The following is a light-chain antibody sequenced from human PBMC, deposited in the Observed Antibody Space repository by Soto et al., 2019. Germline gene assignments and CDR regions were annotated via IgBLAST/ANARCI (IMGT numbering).Light chain of an antibody. Sequence: DIDMTQSPSSLSASVGDRVTITCRASQGISNYLAWYQQKPGKVPKLLIYAASTLQSVVPSRFSGSGSGTDFTLTISRLQPEDVATYYCQMYNDAAPTFGPGTKVDIK. V-gene: IGKV1-27*01. CDR3: QMYNDAAPT. J-gene: IGKJ3*01. CDR1: QGISNY. CDR2: AAS.